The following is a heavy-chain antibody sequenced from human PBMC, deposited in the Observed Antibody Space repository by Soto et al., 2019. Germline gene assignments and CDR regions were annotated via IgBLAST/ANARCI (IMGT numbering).Heavy chain of an antibody. J-gene: IGHJ4*02. CDR2: IMQDGSAK. V-gene: IGHV3-7*01. CDR3: ARVRYGGISYYFDY. Sequence: VGPLRLSFAVSGFTFSRYWMSWGGQAPGRGVEWGANIMQDGSAKYYVDSVKGRFTMTKDNVRNSLYLQMNSLRDEDTAVYYCARVRYGGISYYFDYWGQGTLVTVSS. CDR1: GFTFSRYW. D-gene: IGHD4-17*01.